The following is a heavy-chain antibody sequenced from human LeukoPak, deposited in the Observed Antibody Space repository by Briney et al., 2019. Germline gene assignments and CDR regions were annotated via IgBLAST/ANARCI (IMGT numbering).Heavy chain of an antibody. CDR3: ARGYGDYPFDY. CDR2: ISYDGSNK. CDR1: GFTFSSYA. D-gene: IGHD4-17*01. J-gene: IGHJ4*02. V-gene: IGHV3-30-3*01. Sequence: GGSLRLSCAASGFTFSSYAMHWVRQAPGKGLEWVAVISYDGSNKYYADSVKGRLTISRDNSKNTLYLQMNSLRAEDTAVYYCARGYGDYPFDYWGQGTLVTVSS.